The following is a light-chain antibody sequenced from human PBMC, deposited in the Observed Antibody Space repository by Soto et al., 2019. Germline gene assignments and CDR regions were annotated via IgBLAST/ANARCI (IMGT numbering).Light chain of an antibody. Sequence: QSALTQPPSASGSLGQSVTISCTGTSSDVGGYNHVSWYQQHPGKAPKLLIYDVSYRPSGVPDRYSGSKSGNTASLTVSGLQAEDETDYYCSSYAGSNSLVFGTGTKLTVL. V-gene: IGLV2-8*01. CDR3: SSYAGSNSLV. CDR1: SSDVGGYNH. J-gene: IGLJ1*01. CDR2: DVS.